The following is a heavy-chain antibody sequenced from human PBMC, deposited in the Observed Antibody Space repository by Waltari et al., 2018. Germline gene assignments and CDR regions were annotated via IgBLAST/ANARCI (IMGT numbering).Heavy chain of an antibody. CDR3: ARRGGTSPFDT. CDR1: RYAFSGIS. D-gene: IGHD1-26*01. Sequence: QLVESGGDLIQPGGSLRPSCFASRYAFSGISMNWVRQAPGTGLEWISYISSSTTTMFYADSVKGRFTISRDNAKNSLYLQMNNLRGDDTALYFCARRGGTSPFDTWGQGTLVIVSS. V-gene: IGHV3-48*01. CDR2: ISSSTTTM. J-gene: IGHJ5*02.